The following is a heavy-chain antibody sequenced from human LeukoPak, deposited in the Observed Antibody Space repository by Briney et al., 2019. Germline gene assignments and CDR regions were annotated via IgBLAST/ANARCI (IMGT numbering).Heavy chain of an antibody. CDR3: ARDAGDTAMVHLDY. CDR1: GFTFSSYS. CDR2: ISSSSSYI. D-gene: IGHD5-18*01. J-gene: IGHJ4*02. Sequence: GSLRLSCAASGFTFSSYSMNWVRQAPGKGLEWVSSISSSSSYIYYADSVKGRFTISRDNAKNSLYLQMNSLRAEDTAVYYCARDAGDTAMVHLDYWGQGTLVTVSS. V-gene: IGHV3-21*01.